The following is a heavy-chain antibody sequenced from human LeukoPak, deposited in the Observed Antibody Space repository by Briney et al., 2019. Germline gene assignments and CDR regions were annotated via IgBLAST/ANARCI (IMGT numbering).Heavy chain of an antibody. CDR2: IYYSGST. Sequence: SETLSLTCTVSGGSISSYYWSWIRQPPGKGLEWIGYIYYSGSTNYNPSLKSRVTIPVDTSKNQSSLKLSSVTAADTAVYYCASSYDSSGYYGDYFDYWGQGTLVTVSS. V-gene: IGHV4-59*01. CDR1: GGSISSYY. J-gene: IGHJ4*02. D-gene: IGHD3-22*01. CDR3: ASSYDSSGYYGDYFDY.